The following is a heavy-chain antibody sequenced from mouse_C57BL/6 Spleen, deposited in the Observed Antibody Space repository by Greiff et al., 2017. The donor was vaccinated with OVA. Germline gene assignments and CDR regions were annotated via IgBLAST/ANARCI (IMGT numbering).Heavy chain of an antibody. CDR1: GYTFTSYW. CDR2: IDPSDSYT. CDR3: ARMPMDYGSMDY. J-gene: IGHJ4*01. Sequence: QVQLQQPGAELVMPGASVKLSCKASGYTFTSYWMHWVKQRPGQGLEWIGEIDPSDSYTNYNQKFKGKSTLTVDKSSSTAYMQLSSLTSEDSAVYYCARMPMDYGSMDYWGQGTSLTVSS. V-gene: IGHV1-69*01. D-gene: IGHD1-1*01.